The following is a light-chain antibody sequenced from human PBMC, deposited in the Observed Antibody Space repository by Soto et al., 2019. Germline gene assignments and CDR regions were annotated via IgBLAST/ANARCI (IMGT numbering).Light chain of an antibody. Sequence: EIGLTQSPGTLSLSPGERATLSCRASQTISSSFLVWYQQKPGQAPRLLIYRASRRAPGIPDRFSGSGSWTDFTLTISRLEPEDFAVYYCHQFGSSPLDTFGPGTKVEIK. CDR1: QTISSSF. V-gene: IGKV3-20*01. CDR2: RAS. J-gene: IGKJ3*01. CDR3: HQFGSSPLDT.